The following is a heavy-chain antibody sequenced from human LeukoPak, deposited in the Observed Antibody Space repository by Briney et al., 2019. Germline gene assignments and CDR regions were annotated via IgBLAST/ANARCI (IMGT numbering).Heavy chain of an antibody. CDR3: ARGPGALDY. Sequence: GGSLRLSCAASGFAFSRYGMHWVRQAPGKGLEGVALISHDGTNKNHADSVKGRFTISRDNSNNTLYLQMSSLRPEDTAVYCCARGPGALDYWGQGALVTVSS. J-gene: IGHJ4*02. D-gene: IGHD2-2*01. CDR1: GFAFSRYG. CDR2: ISHDGTNK. V-gene: IGHV3-30*03.